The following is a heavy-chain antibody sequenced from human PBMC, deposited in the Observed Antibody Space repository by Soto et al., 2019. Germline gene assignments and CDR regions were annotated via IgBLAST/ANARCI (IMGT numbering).Heavy chain of an antibody. V-gene: IGHV1-18*01. J-gene: IGHJ4*02. Sequence: QVHLVQSGAEVKKPGASVKVSCKGSGYTFTSYGITWVRQAPGQGLEWMGWISARNGDTDYAQKREGRVTVTRDTSTSTAYMELRSLRSDDTAVYYCARGRYGDYWGQGALVTVSS. D-gene: IGHD1-1*01. CDR1: GYTFTSYG. CDR3: ARGRYGDY. CDR2: ISARNGDT.